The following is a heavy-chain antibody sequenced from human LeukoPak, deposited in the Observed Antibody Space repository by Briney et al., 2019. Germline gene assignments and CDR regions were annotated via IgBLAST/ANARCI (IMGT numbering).Heavy chain of an antibody. V-gene: IGHV4-4*07. J-gene: IGHJ5*02. CDR1: GGSISSYY. CDR3: AREKRMGNVRNNNWFDP. Sequence: SETLSLTCTVSGGSISSYYWSWIRQPAGKGLEWIGRIYTSGSTNYNPSLKSRVTMSVDTSKNQFSLKLSSVTAAGTAVYYCAREKRMGNVRNNNWFDPWGQGTLVTVSS. CDR2: IYTSGST. D-gene: IGHD1-1*01.